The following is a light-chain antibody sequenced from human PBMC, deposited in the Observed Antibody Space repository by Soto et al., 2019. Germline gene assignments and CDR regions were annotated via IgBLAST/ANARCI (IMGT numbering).Light chain of an antibody. V-gene: IGLV2-14*01. CDR2: EVT. CDR1: SSDVGAYIY. CDR3: CSYKSRRPYL. J-gene: IGLJ1*01. Sequence: QSALTQPASVSGSPEQSITISCTGTSSDVGAYIYVSWYQHHPGKAPKVMIYEVTNRPSGVSDRFSGSKSGNTASLTISELQAEDEPAHYCCSYKSRRPYLFGTGTKVTV.